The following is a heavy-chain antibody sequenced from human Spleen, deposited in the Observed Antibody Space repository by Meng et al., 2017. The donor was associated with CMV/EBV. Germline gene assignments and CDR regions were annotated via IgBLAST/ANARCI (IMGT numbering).Heavy chain of an antibody. D-gene: IGHD3-3*01. CDR3: ARDFSGSQGY. CDR2: ISSSSSTI. Sequence: GESLKISCAASGFTFSTYGMSWVRQAPGKGLEWVSYISSSSSTIYYADSVKGRFTISRDNAKNSLYLQMNSLRAEDTAVYYCARDFSGSQGYWGQGTLVTVSS. V-gene: IGHV3-48*04. CDR1: GFTFSTYG. J-gene: IGHJ4*02.